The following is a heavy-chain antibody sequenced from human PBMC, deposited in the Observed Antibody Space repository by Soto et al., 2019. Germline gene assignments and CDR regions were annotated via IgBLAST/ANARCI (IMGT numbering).Heavy chain of an antibody. Sequence: SETLSLTCTVSGGSISSSSYYWGWIRQPPGKGLEWIGSIYYSGSTYYNPSLKSRVTISADTSKNQFSLKLSSVTAADTAVYYCASVRWFGELLFGSWFDPWGQGTRVTVSS. J-gene: IGHJ5*02. CDR2: IYYSGST. V-gene: IGHV4-39*01. D-gene: IGHD3-10*01. CDR3: ASVRWFGELLFGSWFDP. CDR1: GGSISSSSYY.